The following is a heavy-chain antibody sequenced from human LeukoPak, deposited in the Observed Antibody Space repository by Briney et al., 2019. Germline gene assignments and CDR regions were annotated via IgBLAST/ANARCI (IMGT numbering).Heavy chain of an antibody. V-gene: IGHV4-38-2*02. J-gene: IGHJ3*02. Sequence: SETLSLTCNVSGYSISSRYYWGWIRQTPGKGLEWIASIFHSGSTYYNPSLRSRLTISMDTSKNQFSLRLNSVTAADTAVYYCVRDPKGRGNFCGDAFDIWGLGTMVTVSS. D-gene: IGHD1-1*01. CDR1: GYSISSRYY. CDR3: VRDPKGRGNFCGDAFDI. CDR2: IFHSGST.